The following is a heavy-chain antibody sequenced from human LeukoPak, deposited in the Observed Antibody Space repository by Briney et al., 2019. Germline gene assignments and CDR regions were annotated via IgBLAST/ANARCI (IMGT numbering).Heavy chain of an antibody. V-gene: IGHV4-59*01. CDR2: IYYTGTT. CDR1: GGSLSSYY. J-gene: IGHJ4*02. D-gene: IGHD1-1*01. CDR3: ARGGAYSWNWWYFEY. Sequence: PSETLSLTCSVSGGSLSSYYWSWIRQPPGKGLEWIGYIYYTGTTNYSPSLKSRVTISVDTSKNQFSLKLSSVTDADTAVYYCARGGAYSWNWWYFEYWGQGTPVTVSS.